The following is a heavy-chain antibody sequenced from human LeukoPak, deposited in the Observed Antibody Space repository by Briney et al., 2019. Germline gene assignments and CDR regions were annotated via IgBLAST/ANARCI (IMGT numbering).Heavy chain of an antibody. CDR2: ISAYNGNT. CDR1: GYTFTSYG. D-gene: IGHD3-16*01. V-gene: IGHV1-18*01. J-gene: IGHJ3*02. Sequence: ASVKVSCKASGYTFTSYGTSWVRQAPGQGLEWMGWISAYNGNTNYAQKLQARDTMTTDTSTSTAYMELRSLRSDDTAVYYCARGHLGEPFDIWGQGTMVTVSS. CDR3: ARGHLGEPFDI.